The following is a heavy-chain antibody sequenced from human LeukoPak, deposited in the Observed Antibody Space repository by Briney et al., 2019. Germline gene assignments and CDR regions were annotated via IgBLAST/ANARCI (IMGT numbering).Heavy chain of an antibody. J-gene: IGHJ2*01. CDR1: GFNFSHNA. CDR2: ISFDGRVP. V-gene: IGHV3-30*15. CDR3: ARQGPEWQLLFGFFDL. D-gene: IGHD1-26*01. Sequence: PGGSLRLSCGASGFNFSHNAMHWVRQAPGKGLEGVAVISFDGRVPHSADSVKGRFTASRDNSKSTLYLQVSSLRPEDTAVYYCARQGPEWQLLFGFFDLWGRGTLVTVSS.